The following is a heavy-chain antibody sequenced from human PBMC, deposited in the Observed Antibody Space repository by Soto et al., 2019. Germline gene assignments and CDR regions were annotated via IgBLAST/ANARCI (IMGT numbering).Heavy chain of an antibody. CDR1: GFTFSSYG. CDR2: ISGSSGRT. CDR3: AKGLISATMVQGPIDY. D-gene: IGHD3-10*01. J-gene: IGHJ4*02. Sequence: GGSLRLSCAASGFTFSSYGMSWVRQAPGKGLEWVSVISGSSGRTNYADSVKGRFTISRENSKNTLFLQMNSLRAEDTAVYYCAKGLISATMVQGPIDYWGQGTLVTVSS. V-gene: IGHV3-23*01.